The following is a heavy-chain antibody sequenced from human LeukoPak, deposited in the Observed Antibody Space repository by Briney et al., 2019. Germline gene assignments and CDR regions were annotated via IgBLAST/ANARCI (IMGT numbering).Heavy chain of an antibody. D-gene: IGHD2-21*01. CDR1: GYSIGSGHY. J-gene: IGHJ4*02. CDR2: MYQAGRS. CDR3: ARENVVAQGTFDY. Sequence: SETLSLTCSVSGYSIGSGHYWGWSRQPPGKGVWWIGSMYQAGRSYYSPSLKSRVTISLDTSKNQISLKLTFVTAADTAFYFCARENVVAQGTFDYWGQGALVTVSS. V-gene: IGHV4-38-2*02.